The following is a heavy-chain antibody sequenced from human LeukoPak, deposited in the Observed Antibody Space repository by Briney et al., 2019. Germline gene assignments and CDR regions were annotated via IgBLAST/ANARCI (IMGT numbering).Heavy chain of an antibody. CDR1: GGTFSSYA. Sequence: ASVKVSCKASGGTFSSYAISWVRQAPGQGLEWMGGIIPIFGTANYAQKFQGRVTMTRDTSTSTVYMELSSLRSEDTAVYYCARDLDASLLGFDYWGQGTLVTVSS. V-gene: IGHV1-69*05. J-gene: IGHJ4*02. CDR3: ARDLDASLLGFDY. D-gene: IGHD3/OR15-3a*01. CDR2: IIPIFGTA.